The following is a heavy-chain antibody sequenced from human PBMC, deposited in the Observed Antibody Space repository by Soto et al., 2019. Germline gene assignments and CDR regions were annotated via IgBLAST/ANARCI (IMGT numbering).Heavy chain of an antibody. CDR1: RFTFSSYA. CDR2: ISGSGVST. J-gene: IGHJ4*02. V-gene: IGHV3-23*01. D-gene: IGHD3-10*01. CDR3: TKNSGSYQIAY. Sequence: EEQLLESGGGLVQPGGSLRLSCEASRFTFSSYAMSWVRQAPGKGLEWVSVISGSGVSTYYADSVKGRFTISRDNSKITLYLQMNSLRAEDTAVYYCTKNSGSYQIAYWGQGTLVTVSS.